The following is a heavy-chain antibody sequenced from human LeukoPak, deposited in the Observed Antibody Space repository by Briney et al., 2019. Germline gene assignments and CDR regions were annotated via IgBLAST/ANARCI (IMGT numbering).Heavy chain of an antibody. V-gene: IGHV3-66*01. CDR3: AKDAAAGTNDY. CDR2: IYSGGST. D-gene: IGHD6-13*01. Sequence: TGGSLRLSCAASGFTVSSNYMSWVRQAPGKGLEWVSVIYSGGSTYYADSVKGRFTISRDNSKNTLYLQMNSLRAEDTAVYYCAKDAAAGTNDYWGQGTLVTVSS. CDR1: GFTVSSNY. J-gene: IGHJ4*02.